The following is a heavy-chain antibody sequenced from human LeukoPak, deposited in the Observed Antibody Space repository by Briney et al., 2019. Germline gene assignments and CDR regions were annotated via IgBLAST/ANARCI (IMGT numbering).Heavy chain of an antibody. CDR3: AKSMAARTGYYYYMDV. J-gene: IGHJ6*03. CDR1: GFTFSSYA. D-gene: IGHD6-6*01. V-gene: IGHV3-23*01. CDR2: ISGSGGST. Sequence: GGSLRLSCAASGFTFSSYAMSWVRQAPGKGLEWVSAISGSGGSTYYADSVKGRFTISRDNSKNTLYLQMNSLRAEDTAVYYCAKSMAARTGYYYYMDVWGKGTTVTVSS.